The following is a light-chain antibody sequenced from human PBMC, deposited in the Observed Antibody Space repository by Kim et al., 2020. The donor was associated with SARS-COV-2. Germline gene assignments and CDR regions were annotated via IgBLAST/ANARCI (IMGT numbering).Light chain of an antibody. CDR3: NSRASNDNVV. Sequence: SSELTQDPAVSVALGQTVRITCQGDSLRSYYATWYQQKPGQAPIVVIYGKNNRPSGIPDRFSGSSTGNTASLTIPGTQAGDEAAYYCNSRASNDNVVFGG. CDR1: SLRSYY. J-gene: IGLJ2*01. CDR2: GKN. V-gene: IGLV3-19*01.